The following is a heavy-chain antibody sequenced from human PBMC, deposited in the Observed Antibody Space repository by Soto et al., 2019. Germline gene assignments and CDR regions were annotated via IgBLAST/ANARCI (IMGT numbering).Heavy chain of an antibody. D-gene: IGHD2-15*01. CDR1: GGSLSTNP. CDR2: TGSGTAPG. CDR3: ARRDSGGFYRLFDS. V-gene: IGHV1-69*06. Sequence: QVQLVQSGTEVKKPGSSVKVSCKAAGGSLSTNPISWVRQAPGQGLEWMGGTGSGTAPGNQAQKFQGRLTVTADKSTSTVYMELTNLSSEDTAAYYCARRDSGGFYRLFDSWGQGTLVTVSS. J-gene: IGHJ4*02.